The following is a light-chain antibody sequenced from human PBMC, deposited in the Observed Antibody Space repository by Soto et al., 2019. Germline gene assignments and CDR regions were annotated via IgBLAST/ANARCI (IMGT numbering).Light chain of an antibody. CDR1: SSNIGKNY. CDR2: ENN. V-gene: IGLV1-51*02. J-gene: IGLJ2*01. CDR3: GTWDSSLSTGV. Sequence: QSVLTQPPSVSAAPGQKVTISCSGSSSNIGKNYVSWYQQLPGTAPKLLIYENNKRPSGIPDRFSGSKSGTSATLGIIGLQTGDEADYYCGTWDSSLSTGVFGGGTKVTVL.